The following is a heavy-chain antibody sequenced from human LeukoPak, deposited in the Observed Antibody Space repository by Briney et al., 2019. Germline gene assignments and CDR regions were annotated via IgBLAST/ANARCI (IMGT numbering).Heavy chain of an antibody. Sequence: SETLSLTCLVSGGPISSPNWWTWVRQTPGKGLEWIGEVYHDGNTKYRPSLRSRVTMSVDKSENQFFLKLSSVTAADTAVYYCARHAASGAHDYWGQGTLVTVSS. V-gene: IGHV4/OR15-8*01. J-gene: IGHJ4*02. CDR3: ARHAASGAHDY. CDR2: VYHDGNT. CDR1: GGPISSPNW. D-gene: IGHD6-19*01.